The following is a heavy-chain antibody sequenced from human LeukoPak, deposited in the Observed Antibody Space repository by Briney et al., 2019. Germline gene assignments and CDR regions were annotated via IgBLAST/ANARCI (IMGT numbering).Heavy chain of an antibody. CDR3: ARMGDPPRLFYGMDV. J-gene: IGHJ6*02. CDR2: IYHSGST. CDR1: GGSISSSNW. D-gene: IGHD2-21*02. V-gene: IGHV4-4*02. Sequence: SGTLSLTCAVSGGSISSSNWWSWVRQPPGKGLEWIEEIYHSGSTNYNPSLKSRVTISVDKSKNQFSLKLSSVTAADTAVYYCARMGDPPRLFYGMDVWGQGTTVTVSS.